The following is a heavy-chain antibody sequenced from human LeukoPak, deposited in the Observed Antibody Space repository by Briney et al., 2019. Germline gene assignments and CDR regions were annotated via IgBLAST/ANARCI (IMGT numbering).Heavy chain of an antibody. Sequence: GRSLRLSCAASGFTFSSYAMHWVRQAPGKGLEWVAVISYDGSNKYYADSVKGRFTISRDNSKNTLYLQMNSLRAEDTAAYYCAREVWGPEYWGQGTLVTVSS. J-gene: IGHJ4*02. CDR2: ISYDGSNK. CDR1: GFTFSSYA. V-gene: IGHV3-30-3*01. CDR3: AREVWGPEY. D-gene: IGHD1-14*01.